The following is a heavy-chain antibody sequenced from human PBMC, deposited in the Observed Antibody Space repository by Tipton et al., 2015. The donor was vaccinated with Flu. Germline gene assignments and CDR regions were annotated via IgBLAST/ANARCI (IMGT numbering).Heavy chain of an antibody. CDR1: GGSISNYNYY. V-gene: IGHV4-39*07. CDR3: DADGEAFDP. D-gene: IGHD4-17*01. J-gene: IGHJ5*02. CDR2: VDYRGSM. Sequence: TLSLTCTVSGGSISNYNYYWGWIRQSPEKGLEWIGTVDYRGSMYYNPSLKSRVTISIDTSKNQFSLKLTSVTAADTAVYYCDADGEAFDPWGPGTLVTVSS.